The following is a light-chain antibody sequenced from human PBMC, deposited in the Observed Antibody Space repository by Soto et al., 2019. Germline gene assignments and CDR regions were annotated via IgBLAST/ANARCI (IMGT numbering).Light chain of an antibody. V-gene: IGKV1-5*01. J-gene: IGKJ2*01. CDR3: QLYNGY. Sequence: DIPMTQSPSTLSASVADRVTITCRASQSINNWLAWYQQKPGKAPKLLIYDASILESGVPSRFSGSAFGTEFTATISSLLPDDFATYYCQLYNGYFGHGTKLEIK. CDR1: QSINNW. CDR2: DAS.